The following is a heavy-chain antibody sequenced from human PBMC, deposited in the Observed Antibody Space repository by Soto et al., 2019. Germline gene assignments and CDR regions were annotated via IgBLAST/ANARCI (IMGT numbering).Heavy chain of an antibody. V-gene: IGHV4-30-2*01. J-gene: IGHJ5*01. CDR3: ARLIGDSWLDS. CDR2: MYHSGST. CDR1: GGSISSGGYS. D-gene: IGHD2-8*01. Sequence: SETLSLTCAISGGSISSGGYSWSWIRQPPGKGLEWIGYMYHSGSTYYNPSLKSRVTISIDWSKNQFSLKLSSVTAADTAVYYCARLIGDSWLDSWGQGTLVTVSS.